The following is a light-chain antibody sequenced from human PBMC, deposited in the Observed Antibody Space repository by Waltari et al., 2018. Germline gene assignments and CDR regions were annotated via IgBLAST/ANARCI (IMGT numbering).Light chain of an antibody. J-gene: IGKJ5*01. Sequence: EIVLTQSPATLSLSPGERATLSCRASQSVSSYLAWYQQKPGQAPRLLIYDASNRATGIPARFSGSGSGTDFTLTISSLEPEDFAVYYCQQHDNLAITFGQGTRLEIK. CDR2: DAS. CDR1: QSVSSY. V-gene: IGKV3-11*01. CDR3: QQHDNLAIT.